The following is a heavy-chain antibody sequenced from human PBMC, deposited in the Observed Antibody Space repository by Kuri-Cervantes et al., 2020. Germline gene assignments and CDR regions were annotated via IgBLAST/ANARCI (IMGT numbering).Heavy chain of an antibody. CDR3: ARVYCSGGSCYVGWYFDL. CDR1: GFTFSSYG. Sequence: GESLKISCAASGFTFSSYGMHWVRQAPGKGLEWVAVISYDGSNKYYADSVKGRFTISRDNSKNTLYLQMNSLRDEDTAVYYCARVYCSGGSCYVGWYFDLWGRGTLVTVSS. J-gene: IGHJ2*01. D-gene: IGHD2-15*01. V-gene: IGHV3-30*03. CDR2: ISYDGSNK.